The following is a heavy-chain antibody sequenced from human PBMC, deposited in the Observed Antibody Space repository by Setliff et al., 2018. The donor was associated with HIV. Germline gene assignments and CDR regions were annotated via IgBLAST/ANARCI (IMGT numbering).Heavy chain of an antibody. Sequence: ASVKVSCKASGYTFTIYGITWVRQAPGQGLEWMGWISGHSDSRKYGQKFDGRVTLTMDTSTSTAYMELIKLTPDDTAVYYCARGWELNVWGQGTPVTVSS. CDR2: ISGHSDSR. CDR3: ARGWELNV. D-gene: IGHD1-26*01. J-gene: IGHJ4*02. V-gene: IGHV1-18*01. CDR1: GYTFTIYG.